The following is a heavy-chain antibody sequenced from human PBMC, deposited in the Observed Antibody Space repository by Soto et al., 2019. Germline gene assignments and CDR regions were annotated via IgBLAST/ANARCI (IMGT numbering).Heavy chain of an antibody. Sequence: SETLSLTCAVYGGSFSDYSWTWIRQPPGKGLEWIGEINDSGSTNYTPSLERRVTISRDTSKNRFSLKLSSVTAADTAVYYCARDLHSGRNYWGQGTLVTVSS. V-gene: IGHV4-34*01. CDR2: INDSGST. D-gene: IGHD6-19*01. CDR3: ARDLHSGRNY. J-gene: IGHJ4*02. CDR1: GGSFSDYS.